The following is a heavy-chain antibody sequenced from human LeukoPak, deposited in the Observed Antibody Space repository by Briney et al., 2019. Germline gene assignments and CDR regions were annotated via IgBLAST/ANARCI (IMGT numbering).Heavy chain of an antibody. CDR3: ARDVTAAFDY. Sequence: SETLSLTCAVYGGSFTDYYWNWIRQPPGKGLEWIGEINHSGITNYNPSLKSRVTISVDTSKNQFSLKLSSVTAADTAVYYCARDVTAAFDYWGQGTLVTVSS. CDR1: GGSFTDYY. J-gene: IGHJ4*02. V-gene: IGHV4-34*01. D-gene: IGHD6-13*01. CDR2: INHSGIT.